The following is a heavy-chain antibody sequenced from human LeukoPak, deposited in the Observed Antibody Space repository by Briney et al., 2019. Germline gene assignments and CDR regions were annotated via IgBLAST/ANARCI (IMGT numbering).Heavy chain of an antibody. CDR2: IYYSGST. J-gene: IGHJ4*02. D-gene: IGHD1-1*01. V-gene: IGHV4-59*11. CDR1: GGSISSHY. CDR3: ARFTNWNDDGRFDY. Sequence: SETLSLTCTVSGGSISSHYWSWIRQPPGKGLEWIGYIYYSGSTSYNPSLKSRGTISVDTSKNQFSLKLTSVTAADTAVYYCARFTNWNDDGRFDYWGQGTLVTVSS.